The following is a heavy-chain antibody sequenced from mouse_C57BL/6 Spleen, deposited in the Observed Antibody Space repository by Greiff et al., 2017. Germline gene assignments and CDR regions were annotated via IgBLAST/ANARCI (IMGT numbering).Heavy chain of an antibody. J-gene: IGHJ1*03. CDR2: IYPGDGDT. V-gene: IGHV1-82*01. Sequence: VQLQQSGPELVKPGASVKISCKASGYAFSSSWMNWVKQRPGKGLEWIGRIYPGDGDTNYNGKFKGKATLTADKSSSTAYMQLSSLTSEDSAVSCCARDYYGSSLYYDGWGTGTTVTVSS. CDR3: ARDYYGSSLYYDG. CDR1: GYAFSSSW. D-gene: IGHD1-1*01.